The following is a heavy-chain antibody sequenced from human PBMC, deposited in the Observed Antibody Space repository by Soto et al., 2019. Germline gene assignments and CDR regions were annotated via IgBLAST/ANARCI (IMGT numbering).Heavy chain of an antibody. J-gene: IGHJ4*02. CDR3: ARVGGEDFGDYGGFDY. CDR2: IYYSGRT. Sequence: QVQLQESGPGLVKPSETLSLTCTVSGGSIRDYCWTWIRQPPGKGLEWIGYIYYSGRTNYNPSLKSRVSISVDTSKRPFSMQLRSVTAADTAVYYCARVGGEDFGDYGGFDYWGQGTLVTVSS. V-gene: IGHV4-59*01. CDR1: GGSIRDYC. D-gene: IGHD4-17*01.